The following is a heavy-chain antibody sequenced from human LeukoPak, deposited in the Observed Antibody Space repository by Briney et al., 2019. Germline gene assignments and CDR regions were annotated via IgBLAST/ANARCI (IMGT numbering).Heavy chain of an antibody. V-gene: IGHV3-53*01. CDR1: GFSVSRNY. CDR3: ARGPNSSGWY. CDR2: IYTGGNT. Sequence: PGGSLRLSCAASGFSVSRNYMSWVRQAPGKGLEWVSVIYTGGNTYYTDSVKGRFTIPRDNSKNTLYLQMNSLRAEDTAVYYCARGPNSSGWYWGQGTLVTVSS. D-gene: IGHD6-19*01. J-gene: IGHJ4*02.